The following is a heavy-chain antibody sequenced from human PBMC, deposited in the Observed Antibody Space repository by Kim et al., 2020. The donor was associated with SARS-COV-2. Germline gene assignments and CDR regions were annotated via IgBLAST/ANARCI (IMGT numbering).Heavy chain of an antibody. Sequence: GGSLRLSCAASGFTFSSYWMSWVRQAPGKGLEWVANIKQDGSEKYYVDSVKGRFTISRDNAKNSLYLQMNSLRAEDTAVYYCARGRGYSYDVDFFFDYWGQGTLVTVSS. V-gene: IGHV3-7*03. D-gene: IGHD5-18*01. CDR1: GFTFSSYW. J-gene: IGHJ4*02. CDR2: IKQDGSEK. CDR3: ARGRGYSYDVDFFFDY.